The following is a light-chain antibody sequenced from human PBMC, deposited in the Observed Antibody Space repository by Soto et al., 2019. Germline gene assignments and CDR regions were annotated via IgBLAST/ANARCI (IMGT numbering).Light chain of an antibody. CDR1: QSVFHKSNNKNY. Sequence: DIVMTQSPDSLAVSLGERATINCKSSQSVFHKSNNKNYLAWYQQTPGQPPKLIIYWTSTRESGVPERFSGIGSGTDFTRTINRLQAEDGALHYCHQYYGNPSFGPGAKLESK. CDR3: HQYYGNPS. CDR2: WTS. V-gene: IGKV4-1*01. J-gene: IGKJ2*01.